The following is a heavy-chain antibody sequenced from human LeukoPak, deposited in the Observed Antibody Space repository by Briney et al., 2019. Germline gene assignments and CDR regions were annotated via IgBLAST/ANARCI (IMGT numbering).Heavy chain of an antibody. D-gene: IGHD2-21*02. V-gene: IGHV4-34*01. Sequence: SETLYLTCAVYGGSFSGYYWSWIRQPPGKGLEWIGEINHSGSTNYNPSLKSRVTISVDTSKNQFSLKLSSVTAADTAVYYCAGRRLLFPFDYWGQGTLVTVSS. CDR1: GGSFSGYY. CDR3: AGRRLLFPFDY. CDR2: INHSGST. J-gene: IGHJ4*02.